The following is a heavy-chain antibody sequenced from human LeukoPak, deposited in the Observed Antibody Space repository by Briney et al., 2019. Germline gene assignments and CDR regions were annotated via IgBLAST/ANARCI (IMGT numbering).Heavy chain of an antibody. J-gene: IGHJ4*02. CDR3: ARDTPYYYGSGSYYPNFDY. V-gene: IGHV3-30*04. CDR1: GFTFSSYA. CDR2: ISYDGSNK. Sequence: RRSLRLSCAASGFTFSSYAMHWVRQAPGKGLEWVAVISYDGSNKYYADSVKGRFTISRGNSKNTLYLQMNSLRAEDTAVYYCARDTPYYYGSGSYYPNFDYWGQGTLVTVSS. D-gene: IGHD3-10*01.